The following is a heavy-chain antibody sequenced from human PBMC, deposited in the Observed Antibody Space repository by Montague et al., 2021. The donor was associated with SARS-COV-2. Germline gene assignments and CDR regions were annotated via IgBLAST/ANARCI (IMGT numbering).Heavy chain of an antibody. J-gene: IGHJ4*02. D-gene: IGHD3-9*01. CDR1: GFSLSTPNVG. CDR3: AHLIRYYDIFTGIPFYY. Sequence: PALVKPTQTLTLTCTFSGFSLSTPNVGVGWIRQPPGKALEWLALIYSNDDKRYSPSLQSRLTITKDTSKNQVALSLTNVDPVDTATYYCAHLIRYYDIFTGIPFYYWGQGTQVTVSS. CDR2: IYSNDDK. V-gene: IGHV2-5*01.